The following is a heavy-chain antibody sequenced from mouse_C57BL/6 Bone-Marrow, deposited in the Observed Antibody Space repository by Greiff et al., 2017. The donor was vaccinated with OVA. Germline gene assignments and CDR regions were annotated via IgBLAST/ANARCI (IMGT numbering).Heavy chain of an antibody. CDR1: GFTFSSYA. CDR2: ISDGGSYT. J-gene: IGHJ2*01. V-gene: IGHV5-4*01. CDR3: ARDGYYFDY. Sequence: EVNVVESGGGLVKPGGSLKLSCAASGFTFSSYAMSWVRQTPEKRLEWVATISDGGSYTNYPDNVKGRFTISRDNAKNNLYLQMSHLKSEDTAMYYCARDGYYFDYWGQGTTLTVSS.